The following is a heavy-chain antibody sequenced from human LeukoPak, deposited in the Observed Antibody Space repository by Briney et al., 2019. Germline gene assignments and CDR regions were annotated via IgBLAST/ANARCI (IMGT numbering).Heavy chain of an antibody. CDR1: GFTFSSYG. CDR2: ISYDGSNK. D-gene: IGHD3-10*01. CDR3: ARGGPSGSYYNHPIDY. V-gene: IGHV3-30*03. Sequence: GGSLRLSCAASGFTFSSYGMHWVRQAPGKGLEWVAVISYDGSNKYYADSVKGRFTISRDNSKNTLYLQMNSLRAEDTAVYYCARGGPSGSYYNHPIDYWGQGTLVTVSS. J-gene: IGHJ4*02.